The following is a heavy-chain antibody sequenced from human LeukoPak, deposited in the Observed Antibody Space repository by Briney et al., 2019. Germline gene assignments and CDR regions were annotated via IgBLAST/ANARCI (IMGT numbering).Heavy chain of an antibody. CDR1: GFTFSTYA. CDR2: ISGTGGST. V-gene: IGHV3-23*01. CDR3: ARGLWFGDENPPYFDY. Sequence: GGSLRLSCAASGFTFSTYAMTWVRQAPGKGLEWVSLISGTGGSTYYADSVKGRFTISRDNSKNTLYLQMNSLRAEDTAVYYCARGLWFGDENPPYFDYWGQGILVTVSS. D-gene: IGHD3-10*01. J-gene: IGHJ4*02.